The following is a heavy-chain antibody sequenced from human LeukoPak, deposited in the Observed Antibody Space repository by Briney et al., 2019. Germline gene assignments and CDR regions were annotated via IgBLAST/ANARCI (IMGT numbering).Heavy chain of an antibody. Sequence: SVKVSCKASGGTFSSYAISWVRQAPGQGLEWMGGIIPIFGTANYAQKFQGRVTITADKSTRTAYMELSSLRSEDTAVYYCARDQGSGKVVPADIGAGYNWFDPWGQGTLVTVSS. V-gene: IGHV1-69*06. J-gene: IGHJ5*02. CDR1: GGTFSSYA. D-gene: IGHD2-2*01. CDR2: IIPIFGTA. CDR3: ARDQGSGKVVPADIGAGYNWFDP.